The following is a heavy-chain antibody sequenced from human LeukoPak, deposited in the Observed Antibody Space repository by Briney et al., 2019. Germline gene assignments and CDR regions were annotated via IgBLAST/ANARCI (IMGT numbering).Heavy chain of an antibody. D-gene: IGHD3-22*01. CDR3: ARGPDTMIVVDPALDY. J-gene: IGHJ4*02. CDR2: INHSGST. V-gene: IGHV4-34*01. CDR1: GGSISSYY. Sequence: SETLSLTCTVSGGSISSYYWSWIRQPPGKGLEWIGEINHSGSTNYNPSLKSRVTISVDTSKNQFSLKLSSVTAADTAVYYCARGPDTMIVVDPALDYWGQGTLVTVSS.